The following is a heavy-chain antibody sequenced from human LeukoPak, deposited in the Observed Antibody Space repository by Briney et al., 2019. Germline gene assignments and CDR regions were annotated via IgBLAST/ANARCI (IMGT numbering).Heavy chain of an antibody. CDR3: ARHRRDYYYYMDV. Sequence: GESLKISCKGSGYSFTSYWIGWVRQMPGKGLEWMGIIYPGDSDTRYSPSFQGQVTISADKSISTAYLQWSSLKASDTAMHYCARHRRDYYYYMDVWGKGTTVTVSS. CDR2: IYPGDSDT. J-gene: IGHJ6*03. V-gene: IGHV5-51*01. CDR1: GYSFTSYW.